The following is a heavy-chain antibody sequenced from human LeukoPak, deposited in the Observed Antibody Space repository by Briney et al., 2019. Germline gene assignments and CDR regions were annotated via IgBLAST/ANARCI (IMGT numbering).Heavy chain of an antibody. V-gene: IGHV3-23*01. CDR3: AKFCSFVTVSDY. CDR1: GFTFSSYA. D-gene: IGHD2/OR15-2a*01. Sequence: GGSLRLSCAASGFTFSSYAMSWVRQAPGEGLEWVSAISGSGGSTYYADSVKGRFTISRDNSKNTLYLQMNSLRAEDTAVYYCAKFCSFVTVSDYWGQGTLVTVSS. CDR2: ISGSGGST. J-gene: IGHJ4*02.